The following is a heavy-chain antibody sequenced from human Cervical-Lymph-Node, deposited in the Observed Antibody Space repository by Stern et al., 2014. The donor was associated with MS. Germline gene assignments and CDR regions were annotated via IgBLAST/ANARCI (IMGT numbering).Heavy chain of an antibody. CDR1: GFTFSTYG. J-gene: IGHJ4*02. V-gene: IGHV3-30*18. D-gene: IGHD4-17*01. CDR3: AKLSVTTDFDH. Sequence: QVQLLQPGGGVVQPGRSLRLSCAASGFTFSTYGMNWVRQAPGQGLEWVAVIGNDGSNQQYVDSVKGRFTISRNNSKNMLYLQMNSLRVDDTAVYYCAKLSVTTDFDHWGQGTLVSVSS. CDR2: IGNDGSNQ.